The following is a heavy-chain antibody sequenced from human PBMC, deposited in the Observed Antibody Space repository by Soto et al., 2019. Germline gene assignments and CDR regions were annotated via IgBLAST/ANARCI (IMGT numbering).Heavy chain of an antibody. CDR2: ISAYNGNT. V-gene: IGHV1-18*01. CDR1: GYTFTSYG. J-gene: IGHJ6*02. CDR3: ARERSYYDILTGYTGYGMDV. D-gene: IGHD3-9*01. Sequence: GASVKVSFKASGYTFTSYGISWVRQAPGQGLEWMGWISAYNGNTNYAQKLQGRVTMTTDTSTSTAYMELRSLRSDDTAVYYCARERSYYDILTGYTGYGMDVWGQGTTVTVSS.